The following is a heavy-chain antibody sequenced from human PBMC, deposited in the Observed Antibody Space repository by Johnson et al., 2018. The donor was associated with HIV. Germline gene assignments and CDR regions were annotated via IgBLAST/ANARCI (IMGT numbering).Heavy chain of an antibody. V-gene: IGHV3-20*04. CDR1: GFTFDDYG. CDR2: IKWSGGST. Sequence: EVQLVESGGGVVRPGGSLRLSCAASGFTFDDYGMSWVRQGPGKRLEWVSGIKWSGGSTGYADSVKARFMISRDNAKNSLYLQMNSLRAEDTAVYYCVRDGQDRDDAFDIWGQGTMVTVSS. J-gene: IGHJ3*02. CDR3: VRDGQDRDDAFDI. D-gene: IGHD3-22*01.